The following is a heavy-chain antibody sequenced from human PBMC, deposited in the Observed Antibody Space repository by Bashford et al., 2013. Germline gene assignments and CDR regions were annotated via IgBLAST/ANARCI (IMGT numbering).Heavy chain of an antibody. D-gene: IGHD6-6*01. CDR2: IYYSGST. CDR3: ARGEAARPERPLFDY. Sequence: SETLSLTCTVSGGSISSGGYYWSWIRQHPGKGLEWIGYIYYSGSTYYNPSLKSRVTISVDTSKNQFSLKLSSVTAADTAVYYCARGEAARPERPLFDYWGQGTLVTVSS. V-gene: IGHV4-31*03. CDR1: GGSISSGGYY. J-gene: IGHJ4*02.